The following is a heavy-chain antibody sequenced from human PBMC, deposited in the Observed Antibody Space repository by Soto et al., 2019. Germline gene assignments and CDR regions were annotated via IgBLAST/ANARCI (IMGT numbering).Heavy chain of an antibody. CDR1: GYTFTSYG. CDR3: ARVGGLMVRGARGKNWFDP. D-gene: IGHD3-10*01. V-gene: IGHV1-18*01. Sequence: QVQLVQSGAEVKKPGASVTVSCKASGYTFTSYGISWVRQAPGQGLEWMGWISAYNGNTNYAQMLQGRVTMTTDTSTTTVSMELRNLRSDDTAVYYCARVGGLMVRGARGKNWFDPWGQGTLVTVSS. CDR2: ISAYNGNT. J-gene: IGHJ5*02.